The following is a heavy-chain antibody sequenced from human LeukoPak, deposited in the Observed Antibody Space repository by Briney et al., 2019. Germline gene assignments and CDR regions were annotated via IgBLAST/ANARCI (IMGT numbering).Heavy chain of an antibody. CDR2: ISSSSSYI. V-gene: IGHV3-21*01. CDR1: GFTFSSYS. J-gene: IGHJ4*02. CDR3: ARAPIAVAGTDY. D-gene: IGHD6-19*01. Sequence: GGSLRLSCAASGFTFSSYSMNWVRQAPGKGLEWVSSISSSSSYIYYVDSVKGRFTISRDNAKNSLYLQMNSLRAEDTAVYYCARAPIAVAGTDYWGQGTLVTVSS.